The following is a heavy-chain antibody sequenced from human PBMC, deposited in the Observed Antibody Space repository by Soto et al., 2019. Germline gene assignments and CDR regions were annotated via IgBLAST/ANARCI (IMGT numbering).Heavy chain of an antibody. J-gene: IGHJ4*02. CDR1: GYTFTGYY. CDR2: INPNSGGT. Sequence: ASVKVSCKASGYTFTGYYMHWVRQAPGQGLEWMGWINPNSGGTNYAQKFQGRVTMTRDTSISTAYMELSRLRSDDTAVYYCAREWVPAASPIDYWGQGTLVTAPQ. V-gene: IGHV1-2*02. CDR3: AREWVPAASPIDY. D-gene: IGHD6-13*01.